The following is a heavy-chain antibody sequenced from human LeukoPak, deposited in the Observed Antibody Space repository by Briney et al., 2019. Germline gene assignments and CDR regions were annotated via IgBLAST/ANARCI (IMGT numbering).Heavy chain of an antibody. V-gene: IGHV4-39*01. J-gene: IGHJ3*02. D-gene: IGHD2-21*01. CDR1: GGSIRSSYYY. CDR3: ARALWWAPFDI. CDR2: IYDSGST. Sequence: SETLSLTCTVSGGSIRSSYYYWGWIRQPPGKGLEWIGSIYDSGSTYYNPSLKSRVTISVDTSKNQFSLKLSSVTAADTAVYYCARALWWAPFDIWGQGTMVTVSS.